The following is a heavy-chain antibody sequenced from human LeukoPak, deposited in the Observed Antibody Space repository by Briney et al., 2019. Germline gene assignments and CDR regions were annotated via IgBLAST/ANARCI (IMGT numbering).Heavy chain of an antibody. V-gene: IGHV3-7*01. J-gene: IGHJ4*02. CDR1: GFIFTNYF. D-gene: IGHD3-3*01. Sequence: GGPLRLSCAASGFIFTNYFMSWVRQAPGKGLEWVASIKHDGSEKYYVDFVRGRFTISRDNTMNSLYLQMSSLRAEDTAVYYCATDRGWRTSGYYLYYFEYWGQGTLVTYSS. CDR3: ATDRGWRTSGYYLYYFEY. CDR2: IKHDGSEK.